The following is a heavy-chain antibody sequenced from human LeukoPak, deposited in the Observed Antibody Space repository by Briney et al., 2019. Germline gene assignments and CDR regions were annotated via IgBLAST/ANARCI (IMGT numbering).Heavy chain of an antibody. CDR3: ARRATIFGVVNHNYFDY. CDR1: GGSISSYY. CDR2: IYTSGST. Sequence: SETLCLTCTVSGGSISSYYWSWIRQPPGKGLEWIGDIYTSGSTKYNPSLKSQVTISEDTSKNQFSLKLSSVTAADTAVYYCARRATIFGVVNHNYFDYWGQGTLVTVSS. J-gene: IGHJ4*02. V-gene: IGHV4-4*09. D-gene: IGHD3-3*01.